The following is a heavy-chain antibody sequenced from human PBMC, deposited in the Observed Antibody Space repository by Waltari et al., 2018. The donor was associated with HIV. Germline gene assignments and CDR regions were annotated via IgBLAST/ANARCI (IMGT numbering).Heavy chain of an antibody. CDR3: AKGRDYGGNSPVDY. J-gene: IGHJ4*02. Sequence: EVQLLESGGGLVQPGGSLRLSCAASGFTFSSYAMTWFRQAPGKGLEWVSTIGPTTYYADSVKGRFTVSRDNSKNTLYLQMNSLRAEDTAVYYCAKGRDYGGNSPVDYWGQGTLLTVSS. V-gene: IGHV3-23*01. CDR2: IGPTT. CDR1: GFTFSSYA. D-gene: IGHD4-17*01.